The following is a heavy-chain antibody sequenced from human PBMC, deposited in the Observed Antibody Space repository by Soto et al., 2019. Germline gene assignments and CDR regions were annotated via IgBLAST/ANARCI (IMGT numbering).Heavy chain of an antibody. V-gene: IGHV1-2*02. CDR2: INPNSGGT. J-gene: IGHJ4*02. Sequence: ASVKVSCKSSGYTFTGYYIHWVRQAPGQGLEWMGWINPNSGGTNYAQKFQGRVTMTRDTSISTAYMELSRLRSDDTAVYYCAGAYSYDSSGYLDYWGQGTLVTVSS. CDR3: AGAYSYDSSGYLDY. CDR1: GYTFTGYY. D-gene: IGHD3-22*01.